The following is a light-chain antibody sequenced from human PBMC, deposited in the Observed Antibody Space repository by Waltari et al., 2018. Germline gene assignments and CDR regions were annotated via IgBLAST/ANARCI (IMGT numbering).Light chain of an antibody. CDR1: QSVSSSY. CDR2: GAS. V-gene: IGKV3-20*01. J-gene: IGKJ1*01. Sequence: EIVLTQSPGTLSLSPGERATLSCRASQSVSSSYLAWYQPKPGQAPRFLIYGASRRATGIPDRFSGSGSGTDFTLTISRLEPEDFAVYYCQQYGSSLPWAFGQGTKVEIK. CDR3: QQYGSSLPWA.